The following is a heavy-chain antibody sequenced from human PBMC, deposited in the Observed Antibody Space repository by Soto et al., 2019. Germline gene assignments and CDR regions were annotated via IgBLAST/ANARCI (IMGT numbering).Heavy chain of an antibody. J-gene: IGHJ4*02. D-gene: IGHD3-10*01. CDR3: AREKKITMVRGVNRYFDY. CDR1: GYTFTGYY. Sequence: QVQLVQSGAEVKKPGASVKVSCKASGYTFTGYYMHWVRQAPGQGLEWMGWINPNSGGTNYAQKFQGWVTMNRDTSISTAYMELSRLRSDDTAVYYCAREKKITMVRGVNRYFDYWGQGTLVTVSS. V-gene: IGHV1-2*04. CDR2: INPNSGGT.